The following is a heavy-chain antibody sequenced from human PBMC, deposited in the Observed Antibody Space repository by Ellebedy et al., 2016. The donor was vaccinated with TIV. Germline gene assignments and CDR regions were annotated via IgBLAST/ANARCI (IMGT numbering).Heavy chain of an antibody. Sequence: GESLKISCVASGFTFSNYNMNWVRQSPGKGLEWVSSIRSTGSDKYYADSVKGRFTISRDNVKNSLYLEMNSLRAEDTAVYYCVRGGGWVADYWGQGTLVTVSS. CDR3: VRGGGWVADY. V-gene: IGHV3-21*06. D-gene: IGHD1-26*01. CDR1: GFTFSNYN. J-gene: IGHJ4*02. CDR2: IRSTGSDK.